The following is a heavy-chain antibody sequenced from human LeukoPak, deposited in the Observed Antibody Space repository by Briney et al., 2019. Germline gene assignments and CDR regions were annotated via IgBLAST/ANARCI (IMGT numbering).Heavy chain of an antibody. D-gene: IGHD6-19*01. CDR2: ISSSSSYI. Sequence: PGGSLRLSCAASGFTFSSYSMNWVRQAPGKGLEWVSSISSSSSYIYYADSVKGRFTISRDNAKNSLYLQMNSLRAEDTAVYYCASSIAVAGTTQSYYFDYWGQGTLVTVSS. CDR1: GFTFSSYS. CDR3: ASSIAVAGTTQSYYFDY. V-gene: IGHV3-21*01. J-gene: IGHJ4*02.